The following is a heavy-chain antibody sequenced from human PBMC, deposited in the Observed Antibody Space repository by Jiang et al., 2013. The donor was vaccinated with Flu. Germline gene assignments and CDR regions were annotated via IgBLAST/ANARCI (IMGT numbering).Heavy chain of an antibody. CDR2: IRSKAANYAT. D-gene: IGHD2-8*01. J-gene: IGHJ6*02. V-gene: IGHV3-73*01. CDR3: TSMGYCSDVVCQPNGYYYYHVDV. Sequence: QAPGKGLEWVGRIRSKAANYATTYAASVTGRFTISRDDSKSTTYLHMSSLQIEDTAVYYCTSMGYCSDVVCQPNGYYYYHVDVWGQGTTVTVSS.